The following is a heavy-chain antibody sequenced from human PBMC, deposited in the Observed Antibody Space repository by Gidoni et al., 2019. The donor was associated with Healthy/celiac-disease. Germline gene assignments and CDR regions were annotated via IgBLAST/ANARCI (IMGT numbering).Heavy chain of an antibody. D-gene: IGHD3-3*01. Sequence: EVQLLESGGGVVKPGGSLRLSCAASGFTFSNAWMSWVRQAPGKGLEWVGRIKSKTDGGTTDYGSPVKGRFTISRYDSKYTLYLQMHSLKTEDTDVYYCTTTVYDFWSGYYYYGGMDVWGQGTTVTVSS. CDR2: IKSKTDGGTT. CDR1: GFTFSNAW. CDR3: TTTVYDFWSGYYYYGGMDV. V-gene: IGHV3-15*01. J-gene: IGHJ6*02.